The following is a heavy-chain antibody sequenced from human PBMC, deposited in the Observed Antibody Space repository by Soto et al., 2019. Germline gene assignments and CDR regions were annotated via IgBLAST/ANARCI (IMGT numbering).Heavy chain of an antibody. CDR1: GYTFTIYA. V-gene: IGHV1-3*01. Sequence: ASVKVSCKASGYTFTIYAMHWVRQAPGQRLEWMGWINAGNGNTKYSQKFQGRVTITRDTSASTAYMELSSLRSEDTAVYYCARELLTTVTRYYMDVWGKGTTVTVSS. D-gene: IGHD4-17*01. J-gene: IGHJ6*03. CDR3: ARELLTTVTRYYMDV. CDR2: INAGNGNT.